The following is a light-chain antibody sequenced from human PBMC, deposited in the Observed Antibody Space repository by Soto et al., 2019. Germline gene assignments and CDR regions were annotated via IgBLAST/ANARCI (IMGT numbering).Light chain of an antibody. CDR3: QQYNNWPF. Sequence: EIVMTQSPATLSVSPGERATLSCRASQSVSSNLAWYQQKPGQAPRLLIYGASTRATGIPARFSGSGSGTEFTLTISSLQSEDFAVYYCQQYNNWPFFXGGTKVDIK. J-gene: IGKJ4*01. CDR1: QSVSSN. CDR2: GAS. V-gene: IGKV3-15*01.